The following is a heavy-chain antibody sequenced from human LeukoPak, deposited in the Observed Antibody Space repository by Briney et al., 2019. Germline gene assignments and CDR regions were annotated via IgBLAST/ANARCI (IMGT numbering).Heavy chain of an antibody. CDR1: GYTITGYY. Sequence: ASVKVSCKASGYTITGYYMHWVRQAPGQGLEWMGWINPNSGGTNYAQKFQGRVTMTRDTSISTAYMELSRLRSDDTAVYYCARVSTTYYYDSSGYYPYYFDYWGQGTLVTVSS. CDR3: ARVSTTYYYDSSGYYPYYFDY. CDR2: INPNSGGT. D-gene: IGHD3-22*01. V-gene: IGHV1-2*02. J-gene: IGHJ4*02.